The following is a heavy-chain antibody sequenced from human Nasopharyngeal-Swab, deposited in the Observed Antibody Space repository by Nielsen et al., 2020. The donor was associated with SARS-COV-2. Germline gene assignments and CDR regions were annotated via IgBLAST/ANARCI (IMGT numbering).Heavy chain of an antibody. J-gene: IGHJ4*02. Sequence: ESLKTPCKGLGYSLTSYWIGWVRQMPGKGLEWMGLIYPGDSDTRYSPSFQGQVTISADKSISTAYLQWSSLKASDTAMYYCASGRRAGATVLDYWGQGTLVTVSS. D-gene: IGHD1-26*01. CDR3: ASGRRAGATVLDY. CDR1: GYSLTSYW. V-gene: IGHV5-51*01. CDR2: IYPGDSDT.